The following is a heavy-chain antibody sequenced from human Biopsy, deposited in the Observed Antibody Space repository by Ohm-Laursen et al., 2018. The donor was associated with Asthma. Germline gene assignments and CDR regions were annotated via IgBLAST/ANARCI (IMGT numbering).Heavy chain of an antibody. Sequence: GASVKVSCKASGYTSIGCHIHWMRQAPGQGLEWMGRINPNSGGTNYAQKFQGRVTMTRDTSISTAYMEVSRLRSDDTAVYYCARGQKSAGDRWFDPWGQGTLVTVSS. D-gene: IGHD6-13*01. V-gene: IGHV1-2*06. CDR3: ARGQKSAGDRWFDP. CDR1: GYTSIGCH. J-gene: IGHJ5*02. CDR2: INPNSGGT.